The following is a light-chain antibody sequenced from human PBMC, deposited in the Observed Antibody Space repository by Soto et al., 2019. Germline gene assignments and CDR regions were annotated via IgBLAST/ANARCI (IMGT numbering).Light chain of an antibody. V-gene: IGKV3-11*01. CDR3: QQRSNWPPIFS. Sequence: IVLTKSPATLSLSPGERVTLTCRASQSVTSYLAWYQQKPGQAPRLLLYGASSRATDIPARFSGSGSGTHFTLTISSLEPEDFAVYYWQQRSNWPPIFSFGPGTKVDIK. CDR2: GAS. CDR1: QSVTSY. J-gene: IGKJ3*01.